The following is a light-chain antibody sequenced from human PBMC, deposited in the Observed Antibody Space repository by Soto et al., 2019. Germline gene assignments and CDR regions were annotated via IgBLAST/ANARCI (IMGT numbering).Light chain of an antibody. V-gene: IGLV6-57*04. CDR3: QSYQSGNVV. Sequence: NFMLTQPHSVSESQGRTVTISCTRSSGRIASNYVQWYQQRPGSAPTPVIYEDNERPSGVPDRFSGSIDSSSNSASLTISGLKTDDEADYYCQSYQSGNVVFGGGTKFTVL. J-gene: IGLJ2*01. CDR1: SGRIASNY. CDR2: EDN.